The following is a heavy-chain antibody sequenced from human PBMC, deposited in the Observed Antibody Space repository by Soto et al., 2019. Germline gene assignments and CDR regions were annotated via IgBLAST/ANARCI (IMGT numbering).Heavy chain of an antibody. CDR3: ARDKVTATPRFFDY. V-gene: IGHV4-30-2*01. CDR2: IYHSGST. D-gene: IGHD2-21*02. Sequence: SETLSLTCAVSGGSISSGDYSWNWIRQPPGKGLEWIGYIYHSGSTYYNPSLKSRVTISVDRSKNQFSLKLSSVTAADTAVYYCARDKVTATPRFFDYWGQGSLVTVSS. CDR1: GGSISSGDYS. J-gene: IGHJ4*02.